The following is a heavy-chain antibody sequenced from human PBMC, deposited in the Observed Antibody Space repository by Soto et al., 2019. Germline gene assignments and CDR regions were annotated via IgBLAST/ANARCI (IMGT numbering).Heavy chain of an antibody. CDR3: ARGGYCSGGSCYQGWFGP. D-gene: IGHD2-15*01. CDR2: IIPIFGTA. V-gene: IGHV1-69*06. Sequence: SVKVSCKASGGTFSSYAISWVRQAPGQGLEWMGGIIPIFGTANYAQKFQGRVTITADKSTSTAYMGLSSLRSEDTAVYYCARGGYCSGGSCYQGWFGPWGQGTLVTVSS. J-gene: IGHJ5*02. CDR1: GGTFSSYA.